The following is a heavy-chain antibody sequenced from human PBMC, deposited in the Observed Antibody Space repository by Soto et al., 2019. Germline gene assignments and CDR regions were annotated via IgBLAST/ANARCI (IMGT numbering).Heavy chain of an antibody. CDR1: GGSISRSAYY. J-gene: IGHJ2*01. D-gene: IGHD3-16*02. CDR3: AKHPFNPLVTPYWYFDI. Sequence: QLQLQESGPGLVKTSETLSLSCTVSGGSISRSAYYWGWIRQSPGKGLEWIGSFYYSGSTYFNPSLKSRFTISADKSKKQLSLRLRSLTASDTATSYCAKHPFNPLVTPYWYFDIWGRGTLVTVSS. CDR2: FYYSGST. V-gene: IGHV4-39*01.